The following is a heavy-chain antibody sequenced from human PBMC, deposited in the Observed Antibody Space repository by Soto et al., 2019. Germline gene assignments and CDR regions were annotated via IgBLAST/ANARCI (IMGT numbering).Heavy chain of an antibody. Sequence: AVYGGSFSGYYWSWIRQPPGKGLEWIGEINHSGSTNYNPSLKSRVTISVDTSKNQFSLKLSSVTAADTAVYYCARLVGATVSTFDYWGQGTLVTVSS. J-gene: IGHJ4*02. CDR1: GGSFSGYY. CDR3: ARLVGATVSTFDY. CDR2: INHSGST. D-gene: IGHD1-26*01. V-gene: IGHV4-34*01.